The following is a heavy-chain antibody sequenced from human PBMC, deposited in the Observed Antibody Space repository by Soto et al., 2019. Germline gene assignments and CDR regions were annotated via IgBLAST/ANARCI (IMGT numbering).Heavy chain of an antibody. CDR3: ARRYSSSWYYWFDP. Sequence: ASVKVSCKASGGTFSSYAISWVRQAPGQGLEWMGGIIPICGTANYAQKFQGRVTITADKSTSTAYMELSSLRSEDTAVYYCARRYSSSWYYWFDPWGQGTLVTVSS. CDR2: IIPICGTA. CDR1: GGTFSSYA. V-gene: IGHV1-69*06. J-gene: IGHJ5*02. D-gene: IGHD6-13*01.